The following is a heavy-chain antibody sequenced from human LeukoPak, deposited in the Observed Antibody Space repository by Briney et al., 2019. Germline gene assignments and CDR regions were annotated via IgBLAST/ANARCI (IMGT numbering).Heavy chain of an antibody. CDR2: INPSGGST. J-gene: IGHJ4*02. CDR1: GYTFASYY. Sequence: ASVKLSCKASGYTFASYYMHWVRQVPGQGLEWMGIINPSGGSTSYAQKFQGRVTMTRDTSTSTVYMELSSLRSEDTAVYYCARDPPTVTTKNDDYWGQGTLVTVSS. V-gene: IGHV1-46*01. D-gene: IGHD4-17*01. CDR3: ARDPPTVTTKNDDY.